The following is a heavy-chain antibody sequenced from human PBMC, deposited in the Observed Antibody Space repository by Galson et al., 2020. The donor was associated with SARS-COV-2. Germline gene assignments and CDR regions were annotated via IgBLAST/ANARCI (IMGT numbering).Heavy chain of an antibody. CDR2: TYYRSKWNN. J-gene: IGHJ4*02. CDR1: RDNVPSHRAA. CDR3: ARDTSDWTFFDY. Sequence: SQTPSLTCAISRDNVPSHRAAWNWIRQSPSRGLALPGRTYYRSKWNNDYAVSIKGRLIINPDTSENHFSLQLDSVTPEDTAVYYCARDTSDWTFFDYWGQGTLVTVSS. D-gene: IGHD1-1*01. V-gene: IGHV6-1*01.